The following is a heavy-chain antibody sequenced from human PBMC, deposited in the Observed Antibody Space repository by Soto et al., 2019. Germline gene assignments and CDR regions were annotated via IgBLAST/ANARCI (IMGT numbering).Heavy chain of an antibody. V-gene: IGHV4-31*03. J-gene: IGHJ5*02. CDR2: IYYSGST. CDR3: ARSLGGSGSYNWFDP. Sequence: SLTCTFSGGSITSGGYYWSWVLQHPGKGLEWIGYIYYSGSTYYNPSLKSRVTISVDKSKNQFSLKLSSVTAADTAVYYCARSLGGSGSYNWFDPWGQGTLVTVSS. D-gene: IGHD3-10*01. CDR1: GGSITSGGYY.